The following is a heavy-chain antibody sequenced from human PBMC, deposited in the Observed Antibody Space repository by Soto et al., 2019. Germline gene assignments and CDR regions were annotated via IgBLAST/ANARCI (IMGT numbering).Heavy chain of an antibody. CDR3: AKDPYGRPSAFDI. D-gene: IGHD4-17*01. V-gene: IGHV3-30*18. CDR2: ISYDGSNK. J-gene: IGHJ3*02. Sequence: PGGSLRLSCAASGFTFSSYGMHWVRQAPGKGLEWVAVISYDGSNKYYADSVKGRFTISRDNSKNTLYLQMNSLRAEDTAVYYCAKDPYGRPSAFDIWGQGTMVTGSS. CDR1: GFTFSSYG.